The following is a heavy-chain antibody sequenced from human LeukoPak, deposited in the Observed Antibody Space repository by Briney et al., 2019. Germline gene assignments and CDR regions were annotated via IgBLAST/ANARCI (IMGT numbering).Heavy chain of an antibody. CDR2: IYYSGST. V-gene: IGHV4-39*01. J-gene: IGHJ4*02. CDR1: GGSISSSSYY. D-gene: IGHD2-2*01. CDR3: ARRDIVVVPAAMGGGYFDY. Sequence: PSETLSLTCTVSGGSISSSSYYWGWTRQPPGKGLEWIGSIYYSGSTYYNPSLKSRVTISVDTSKNQFSLKLSSVTAADTAVYYCARRDIVVVPAAMGGGYFDYWGQGTLVTVSS.